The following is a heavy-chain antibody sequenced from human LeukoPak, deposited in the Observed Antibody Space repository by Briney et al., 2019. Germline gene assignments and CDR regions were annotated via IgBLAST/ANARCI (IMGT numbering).Heavy chain of an antibody. Sequence: SQTLSLTCTVSGGSISSGSYYWSRIRQPAGKGLEWIGRIYTSGSTNYNPSLKSRVTISVDTSKNQFSLKLSSVTAADTAVYYCARAGGYDILTGYYKVGWFDPWGQGTLVTVSS. CDR3: ARAGGYDILTGYYKVGWFDP. D-gene: IGHD3-9*01. V-gene: IGHV4-61*02. CDR1: GGSISSGSYY. J-gene: IGHJ5*02. CDR2: IYTSGST.